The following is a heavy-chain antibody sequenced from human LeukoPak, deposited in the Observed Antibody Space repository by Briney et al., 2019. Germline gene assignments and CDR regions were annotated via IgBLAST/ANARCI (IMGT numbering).Heavy chain of an antibody. Sequence: GGSLRLSCAVTGLTFSSYAMSWVRQAPGKGPEWVSCISGSGVSTYYADSVRGRFSISRDNSKNTLYLQMNSLRAEDTAVYYCARGPLIEVAGTTWDYWGQGTLVTVSS. CDR1: GLTFSSYA. J-gene: IGHJ4*02. CDR2: ISGSGVST. D-gene: IGHD6-19*01. CDR3: ARGPLIEVAGTTWDY. V-gene: IGHV3-23*01.